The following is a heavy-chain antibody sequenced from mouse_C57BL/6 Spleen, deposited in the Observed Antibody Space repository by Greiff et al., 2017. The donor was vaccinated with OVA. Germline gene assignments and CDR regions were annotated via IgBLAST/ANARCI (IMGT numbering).Heavy chain of an antibody. CDR1: GYTFTSYG. CDR2: IYPRSGNT. D-gene: IGHD2-4*01. V-gene: IGHV1-81*01. Sequence: VQLQQSGAELARPGASVKLSCKASGYTFTSYGISWVKQRTGPGLEWIGEIYPRSGNTYYNEKFKGKATLTADQSSSTAYMELRSLTSEDSAVYFCARGGDYSYAMDYWGQGTSVTVSS. J-gene: IGHJ4*01. CDR3: ARGGDYSYAMDY.